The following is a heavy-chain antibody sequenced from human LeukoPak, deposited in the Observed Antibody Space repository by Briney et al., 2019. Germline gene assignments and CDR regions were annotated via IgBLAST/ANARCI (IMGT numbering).Heavy chain of an antibody. J-gene: IGHJ4*02. CDR1: GYTFTSYG. V-gene: IGHV1-18*01. CDR3: ARDGWTTGTTGEY. CDR2: ISAYNGHT. Sequence: ASVKVSCKASGYTFTSYGISWVRQAPGQGLEWMGWISAYNGHTNYAQEFQGRVTMTTDTSTRTAYMELSSLRSEDTAVYYCARDGWTTGTTGEYWGQGTLVTVSS. D-gene: IGHD1-1*01.